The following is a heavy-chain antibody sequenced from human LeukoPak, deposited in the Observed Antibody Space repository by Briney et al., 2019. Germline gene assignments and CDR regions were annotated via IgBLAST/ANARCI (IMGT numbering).Heavy chain of an antibody. V-gene: IGHV3-53*01. CDR2: IYSGGST. CDR3: ARDGSGYDY. CDR1: GFIVSSNY. Sequence: GGSLRLSCAASGFIVSSNYMSWVRQAPGKGLEWVSVIYSGGSTYYADSVKGRFTISRDNSKNTLYLQMNSLRAEDTAVYYCARDGSGYDYWGQGTLVTVSS. D-gene: IGHD5-12*01. J-gene: IGHJ4*02.